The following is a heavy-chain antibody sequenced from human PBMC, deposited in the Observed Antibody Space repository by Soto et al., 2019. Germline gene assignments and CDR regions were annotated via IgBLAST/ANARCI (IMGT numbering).Heavy chain of an antibody. Sequence: ASVKVSCKASGYTFTSYYMHWVRQAPGQGLEWMGIINPSGGSTSCAQKFQGRVTMTRDTSTSTVYMELSSLRSEDTAVYYCARVEHGYNFDYWGPGTLVTVSS. CDR3: ARVEHGYNFDY. V-gene: IGHV1-46*01. J-gene: IGHJ4*02. CDR2: INPSGGST. D-gene: IGHD5-12*01. CDR1: GYTFTSYY.